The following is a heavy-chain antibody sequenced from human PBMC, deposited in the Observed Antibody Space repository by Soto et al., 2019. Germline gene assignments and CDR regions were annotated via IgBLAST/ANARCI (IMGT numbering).Heavy chain of an antibody. Sequence: SETLSLTCTVSGGSISSGCYYWSWIRQHPGKGLEWIAYIYYSESTYYNPSLKSRVTISVDTTKNQYSLKLSPVTAAATVVYYCARDWNYYCSGSLPLWGQGTLVTVSS. D-gene: IGHD3-10*01. J-gene: IGHJ4*02. CDR1: GGSISSGCYY. V-gene: IGHV4-31*03. CDR3: ARDWNYYCSGSLPL. CDR2: IYYSEST.